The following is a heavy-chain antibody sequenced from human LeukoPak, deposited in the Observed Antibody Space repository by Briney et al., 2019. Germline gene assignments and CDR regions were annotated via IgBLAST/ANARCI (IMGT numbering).Heavy chain of an antibody. J-gene: IGHJ4*02. Sequence: GASVKVSCKASGGTFGSYAISWVRQAPGQGLEWMGGIIPIFGTANYAQKFQGRVTITTDESTSTAYMELSSLRSEDTAVYYCAQASRYSGPVPFDYWGQGTLVTVSS. CDR2: IIPIFGTA. CDR3: AQASRYSGPVPFDY. D-gene: IGHD5-12*01. V-gene: IGHV1-69*05. CDR1: GGTFGSYA.